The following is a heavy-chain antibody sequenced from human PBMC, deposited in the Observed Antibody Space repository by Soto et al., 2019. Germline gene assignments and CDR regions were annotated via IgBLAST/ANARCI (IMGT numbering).Heavy chain of an antibody. Sequence: SETLSLTCAVSGGSISSSNWWTWVRQPPGKGLEWIGEISHSGTTNYNPSLKSRVTVSVDKSKNQFSLNLSSVTAADTAVYYCARKVSGCDVFDYWGQGILVTV. CDR2: ISHSGTT. CDR3: ARKVSGCDVFDY. J-gene: IGHJ4*02. V-gene: IGHV4-4*02. CDR1: GGSISSSNW. D-gene: IGHD6-19*01.